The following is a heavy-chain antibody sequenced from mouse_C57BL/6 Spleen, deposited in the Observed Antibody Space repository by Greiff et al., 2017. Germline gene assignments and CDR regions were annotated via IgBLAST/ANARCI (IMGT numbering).Heavy chain of an antibody. CDR1: GYTFTEYT. CDR3: ARHEDYSSYWYFDV. Sequence: QVHVKQSGAELVKPGASVKLSCKASGYTFTEYTIHWVKQRSGQGLEWLGWFYPGSGSIKYNEKFKDKATLTADKSSSTVYMELSRLTSEDSAVYFCARHEDYSSYWYFDVWGTGTTVTVSS. V-gene: IGHV1-62-2*01. D-gene: IGHD2-5*01. J-gene: IGHJ1*03. CDR2: FYPGSGSI.